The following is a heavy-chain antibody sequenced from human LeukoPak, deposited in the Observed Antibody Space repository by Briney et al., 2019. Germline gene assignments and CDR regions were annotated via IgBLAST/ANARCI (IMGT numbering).Heavy chain of an antibody. Sequence: GGSLRLSCAASGFTLSTYWMSWVRQAPGKGLEWVANIKEDGSEKYYVDSVKGRFTISRDNAKNSLYLQMNSLRVEDTAVYYCARDLSRSFSMIRGLIQHREFDFWGRGTLVTVSS. J-gene: IGHJ4*02. CDR1: GFTLSTYW. V-gene: IGHV3-7*01. CDR2: IKEDGSEK. D-gene: IGHD3-10*01. CDR3: ARDLSRSFSMIRGLIQHREFDF.